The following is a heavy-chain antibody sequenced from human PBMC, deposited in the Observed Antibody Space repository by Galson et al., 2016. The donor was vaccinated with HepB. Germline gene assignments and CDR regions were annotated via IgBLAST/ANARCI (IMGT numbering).Heavy chain of an antibody. CDR1: GFSFSLYD. CDR2: IGTAPGDT. CDR3: AKGGPEGTGTLDS. D-gene: IGHD1-1*01. V-gene: IGHV3-13*01. J-gene: IGHJ4*02. Sequence: SLRLSCAASGFSFSLYDMHWVRQVTGKGLECVSAIGTAPGDTNYLDSVKGRFTISRDNAMDTVYLQMDRLRADDTGVYFCAKGGPEGTGTLDSWGQGTQVTVSS.